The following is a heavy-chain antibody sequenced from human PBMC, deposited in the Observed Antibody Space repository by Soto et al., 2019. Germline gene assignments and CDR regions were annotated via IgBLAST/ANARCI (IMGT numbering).Heavy chain of an antibody. D-gene: IGHD2-21*02. CDR1: GFTFSDFY. J-gene: IGHJ3*02. CDR3: ARIRDCGADCSRDAFEI. Sequence: QVQLVESGGGVVQPGRFLRLSCAASGFTFSDFYMSWIRQAPGKGLEWVSYISGGSTYTNYAASVKGRFTISRDDAKNSLYLQMNSLRAEDTAVFYCARIRDCGADCSRDAFEIWGQGTMVTVSS. CDR2: ISGGSTYT. V-gene: IGHV3-11*06.